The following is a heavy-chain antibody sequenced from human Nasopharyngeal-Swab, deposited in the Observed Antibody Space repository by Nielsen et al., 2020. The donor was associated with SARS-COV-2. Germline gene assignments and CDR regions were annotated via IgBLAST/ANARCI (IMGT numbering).Heavy chain of an antibody. Sequence: GESLKISCVASGVIFSKYWMHWVRQAPGKGLVWVSRVNEDGSRTDYADSVRGRFTLSRDNAKNTLYLQMNSLRVEDTAVYYCVKHQGSSSDQWGQGTLVTVSS. V-gene: IGHV3-74*01. CDR3: VKHQGSSSDQ. CDR2: VNEDGSRT. CDR1: GVIFSKYW. J-gene: IGHJ4*02.